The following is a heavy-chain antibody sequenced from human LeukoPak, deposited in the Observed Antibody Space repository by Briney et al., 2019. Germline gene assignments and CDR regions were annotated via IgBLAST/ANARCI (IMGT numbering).Heavy chain of an antibody. V-gene: IGHV3-21*01. D-gene: IGHD3-16*01. Sequence: GGSLRLSCAASGFTFSGYSMNWVRQAPGKGLEWVSSISSSSSSIYYADSLKGRFTISRDNAKNPLYLQMNSLRAEDTAVYYCARDPHSGLTRFWGGQGTLVTVSP. CDR2: ISSSSSSI. CDR3: ARDPHSGLTRFW. CDR1: GFTFSGYS. J-gene: IGHJ4*02.